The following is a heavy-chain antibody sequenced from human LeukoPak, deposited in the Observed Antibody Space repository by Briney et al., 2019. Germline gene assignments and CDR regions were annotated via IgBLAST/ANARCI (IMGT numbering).Heavy chain of an antibody. V-gene: IGHV5-51*01. CDR2: IYPGDSDT. Sequence: GESLKISCKGSGYSFTSYWIGWVRQMPGKGLEWMGIIYPGDSDTRYSPSFQGQVTISADKSISTAYLQWSSLKASDTAMYYCARGGYSYAKPGNWFDPWGQGTLVTVSS. D-gene: IGHD5-18*01. CDR1: GYSFTSYW. J-gene: IGHJ5*02. CDR3: ARGGYSYAKPGNWFDP.